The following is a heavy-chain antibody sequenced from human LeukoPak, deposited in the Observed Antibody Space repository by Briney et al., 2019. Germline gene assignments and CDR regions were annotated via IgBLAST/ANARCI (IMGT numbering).Heavy chain of an antibody. J-gene: IGHJ4*02. CDR3: ARAYCSGGSCYPFDY. CDR2: ISSSSSYI. CDR1: GFTFSSYS. D-gene: IGHD2-15*01. Sequence: GGSLRLSCAASGFTFSSYSMNWVRQAPGKGLEWVSSISSSSSYIYYADSVKGRFNISRDNAKNSLYLQMNSLRAEDMAVYYCARAYCSGGSCYPFDYWGQGTLVTVSS. V-gene: IGHV3-21*01.